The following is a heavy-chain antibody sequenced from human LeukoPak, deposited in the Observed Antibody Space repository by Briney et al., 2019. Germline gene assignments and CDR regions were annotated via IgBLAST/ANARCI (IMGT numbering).Heavy chain of an antibody. V-gene: IGHV3-33*06. CDR3: AKDYVLLWFGGHFDPPREPYFDY. CDR1: GFTFSSYG. Sequence: GGSLRLSCAASGFTFSSYGMHWVRQAPGKGLEWVAVIWYDGSNKYYADSVKGRFTISRDNSKNTLYLQMNSLRAEDTAVYYCAKDYVLLWFGGHFDPPREPYFDYWGQGTLVTVSS. D-gene: IGHD3-10*01. J-gene: IGHJ4*02. CDR2: IWYDGSNK.